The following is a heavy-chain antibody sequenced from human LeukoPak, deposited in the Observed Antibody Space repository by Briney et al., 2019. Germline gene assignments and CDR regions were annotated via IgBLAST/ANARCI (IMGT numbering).Heavy chain of an antibody. V-gene: IGHV1-69*04. CDR3: ARDHYITMVRGVIKGDALDI. Sequence: SVKVSCKASGGTFSSYAISWVRQAPGQGLEWMGRIIPILGIANYAQKFQGRVTITADKSTSTAYMELSSLRSEDTAVYYCARDHYITMVRGVIKGDALDIWGQGTMVTVSS. D-gene: IGHD3-10*01. J-gene: IGHJ3*02. CDR2: IIPILGIA. CDR1: GGTFSSYA.